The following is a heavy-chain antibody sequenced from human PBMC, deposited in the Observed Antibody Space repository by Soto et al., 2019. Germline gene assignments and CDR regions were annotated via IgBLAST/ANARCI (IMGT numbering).Heavy chain of an antibody. Sequence: QVQLQESGPGLVKPSQTLSLTCTVSGVSINSGDYYWSWIRQHPGAGLEWIGYIYYSGTTSYNPSLKCRVSMSVDTSKNQFSLNLSSVTAADTAMYYCAREGYNYNGMDVWGQGTTVTVSS. CDR3: AREGYNYNGMDV. V-gene: IGHV4-31*03. CDR1: GVSINSGDYY. CDR2: IYYSGTT. J-gene: IGHJ6*02.